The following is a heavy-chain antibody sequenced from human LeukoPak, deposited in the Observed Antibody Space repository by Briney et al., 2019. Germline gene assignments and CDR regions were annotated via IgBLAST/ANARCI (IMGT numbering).Heavy chain of an antibody. CDR2: ISGSGGDT. Sequence: GRSLRLSCAASGFTFSSYAMNWVRQAPGKGLEWVSGISGSGGDTSYADSVKGRFTISRDNSKNTLYLQMNTLRAEDTAVYYCAKDVVVIAMHLAYFQHWGQGTLVTVSS. J-gene: IGHJ1*01. CDR1: GFTFSSYA. CDR3: AKDVVVIAMHLAYFQH. D-gene: IGHD2-21*01. V-gene: IGHV3-23*01.